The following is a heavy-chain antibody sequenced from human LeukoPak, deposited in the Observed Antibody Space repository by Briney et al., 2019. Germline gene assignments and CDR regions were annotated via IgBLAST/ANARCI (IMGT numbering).Heavy chain of an antibody. V-gene: IGHV4-39*01. D-gene: IGHD3-10*01. Sequence: SETLSLTCTVSGGSISRTSYYWDWIRQPPGKGLEWIGNVFDSGSTHYNPSLKSRVTISLDTSKNQFSLQLNSVTAADTAVYYCASPKGYNYGHVDYWGQGTLVTVSS. J-gene: IGHJ4*02. CDR1: GGSISRTSYY. CDR2: VFDSGST. CDR3: ASPKGYNYGHVDY.